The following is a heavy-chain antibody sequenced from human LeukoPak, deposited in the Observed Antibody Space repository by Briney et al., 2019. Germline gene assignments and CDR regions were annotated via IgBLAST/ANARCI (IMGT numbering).Heavy chain of an antibody. J-gene: IGHJ4*02. CDR3: AGGKEGVDY. Sequence: GGSLRLSCAASGFSFSSYTMNWVRQAPGKGLECVSIIYSGGSTYHADSVKGRFTSSRDNSKNTLYLQMNSLRAEDTAVYYCAGGKEGVDYWGQGTLVTVSS. CDR2: IYSGGST. D-gene: IGHD3-16*01. V-gene: IGHV3-66*01. CDR1: GFSFSSYT.